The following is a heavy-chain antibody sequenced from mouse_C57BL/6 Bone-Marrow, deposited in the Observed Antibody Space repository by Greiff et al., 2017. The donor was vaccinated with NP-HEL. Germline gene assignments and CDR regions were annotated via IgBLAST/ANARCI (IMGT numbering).Heavy chain of an antibody. D-gene: IGHD3-3*01. CDR3: AIRARGY. CDR2: LHPSDSDT. J-gene: IGHJ2*01. CDR1: GYTFTSYW. Sequence: QVHVKQPGAELVKPGASVKVSCKASGYTFTSYWMHWVKQRPGQGLEWIGRLHPSDSDTNYNQKFKGKATLTVDKSSSTAYMQLSSLTSEDSAVYYCAIRARGYWGQGTTLTVSS. V-gene: IGHV1-74*01.